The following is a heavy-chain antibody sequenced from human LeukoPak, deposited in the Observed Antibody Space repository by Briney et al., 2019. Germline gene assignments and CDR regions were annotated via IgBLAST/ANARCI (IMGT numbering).Heavy chain of an antibody. V-gene: IGHV3-23*01. CDR2: ISGSGGRT. CDR1: GFTFSSYA. CDR3: AKHQQIYGDSLMDV. D-gene: IGHD4-17*01. J-gene: IGHJ6*02. Sequence: GGSLRLSCAASGFTFSSYAMGWVRQAPGKGLEWVSTISGSGGRTYYTDSVKGRFTISRDDSKNTLFLQMNSLRAEDTAIYYCAKHQQIYGDSLMDVWGQGTTVTVSS.